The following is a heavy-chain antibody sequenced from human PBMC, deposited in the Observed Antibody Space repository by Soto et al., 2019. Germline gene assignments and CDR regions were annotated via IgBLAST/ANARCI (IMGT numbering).Heavy chain of an antibody. CDR3: AGDYGDYEGFYYGRDV. V-gene: IGHV1-18*01. CDR2: ISAYNGNT. D-gene: IGHD4-17*01. J-gene: IGHJ6*01. Sequence: QVQLVQSGAEVKKPGASVKVSCKASGYTFTSYGISWVRQAPGQGLEWMGWISAYNGNTNYAQKLQGRVTMTADTSASTAYRELRSLRSVDGAVYCGAGDYGDYEGFYYGRDVWGQGTTAPVSS. CDR1: GYTFTSYG.